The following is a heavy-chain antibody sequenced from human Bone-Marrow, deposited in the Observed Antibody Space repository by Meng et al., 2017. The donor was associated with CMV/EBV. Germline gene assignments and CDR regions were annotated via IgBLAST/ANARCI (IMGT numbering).Heavy chain of an antibody. CDR2: ISGYDGRT. CDR3: ARVIGWELLLIGSGWFDP. V-gene: IGHV1-18*01. CDR1: GYTFTSYG. Sequence: ASVKVSCKASGYTFTSYGISWVRQAPGQGLEWMGWISGYDGRTNYGQKFQGRVTMTTDTSTSTAYMELRSLRSDDTAVYYCARVIGWELLLIGSGWFDPWGQGTLVTVSS. D-gene: IGHD1-26*01. J-gene: IGHJ5*02.